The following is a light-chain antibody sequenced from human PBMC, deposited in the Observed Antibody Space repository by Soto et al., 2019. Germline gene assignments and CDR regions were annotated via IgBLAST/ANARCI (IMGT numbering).Light chain of an antibody. CDR2: GVT. CDR3: CSYAGSYTYVV. J-gene: IGLJ2*01. V-gene: IGLV2-11*01. Sequence: SALTQPRSVSGSPGQSVTISCTGTSSDVGAYNYVSWYQQHPGKAPKLIIYGVTQRPSGVPDRFSGSKSGNTASLTISGLQAEDEADYYCCSYAGSYTYVVFGGGTKLTVL. CDR1: SSDVGAYNY.